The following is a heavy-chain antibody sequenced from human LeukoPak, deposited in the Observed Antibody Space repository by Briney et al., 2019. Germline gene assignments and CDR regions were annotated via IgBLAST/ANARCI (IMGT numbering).Heavy chain of an antibody. V-gene: IGHV1-69*13. CDR1: GGTFSSYA. J-gene: IGHJ4*02. Sequence: SVKVSCKASGGTFSSYAISWVRQAPGQGLEWMGGIIPIFGTANYAQKFQGRVTITADESTSTAYMELSSLRSEDTAVYYCARRSGSYGYADYWGQGTLVTVSS. D-gene: IGHD1-26*01. CDR3: ARRSGSYGYADY. CDR2: IIPIFGTA.